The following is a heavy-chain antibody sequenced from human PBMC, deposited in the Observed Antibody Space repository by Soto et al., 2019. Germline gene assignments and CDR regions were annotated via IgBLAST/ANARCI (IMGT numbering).Heavy chain of an antibody. V-gene: IGHV3-23*01. Sequence: EVQLLESGGGSVQPGGSLRLSCEASGFTFSDYAMSWVRQAPGRGLEWISSLSFGGTPTHYADSVRGRFFISRDNSKSTLYMHMISLRVEDTAVCYCAQPSFLLVWVPFDLWGQGTLVTVSS. CDR1: GFTFSDYA. CDR3: AQPSFLLVWVPFDL. D-gene: IGHD6-6*01. J-gene: IGHJ4*02. CDR2: LSFGGTPT.